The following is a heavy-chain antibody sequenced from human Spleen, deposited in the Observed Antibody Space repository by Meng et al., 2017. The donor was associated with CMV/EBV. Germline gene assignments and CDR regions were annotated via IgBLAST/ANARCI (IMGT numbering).Heavy chain of an antibody. D-gene: IGHD1-1*01. CDR1: GDSITTYY. V-gene: IGHV4-39*07. CDR3: ARRRGNWYGFDY. J-gene: IGHJ4*02. Sequence: SETLSLTCTVSGDSITTYYWGWIRQPPGKGLEWIGSIYYSGSTYYNPSLKSRVTISVDTSKNQFSLKLSSVTAADTAVYYCARRRGNWYGFDYWGQGTLVTVSS. CDR2: IYYSGST.